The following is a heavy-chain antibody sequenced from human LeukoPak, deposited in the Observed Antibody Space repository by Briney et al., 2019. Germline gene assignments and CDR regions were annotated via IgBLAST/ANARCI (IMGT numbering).Heavy chain of an antibody. CDR3: ARDPAYIAAAGTSYSSGWYFDY. Sequence: GGSLRLSCAASGFTFDDYTIHWVRQAPGKGLEWVSLISWDGGSTYYADSVKGRFTISRDNSKNTLYLQMNSLRAEDTAVYYCARDPAYIAAAGTSYSSGWYFDYWGQGTLVTVSS. J-gene: IGHJ4*02. CDR2: ISWDGGST. V-gene: IGHV3-43*01. CDR1: GFTFDDYT. D-gene: IGHD6-13*01.